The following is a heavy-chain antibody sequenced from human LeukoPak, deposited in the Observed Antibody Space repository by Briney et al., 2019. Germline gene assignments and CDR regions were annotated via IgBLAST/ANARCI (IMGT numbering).Heavy chain of an antibody. CDR1: GGSISSSSYY. Sequence: ETLSLTCTVSGGSISSSSYYWGWIRQPPGKGLEWIGSIYYSGSTYYNPSLKSRVTISVDTSKNQLSLKLSSVTAADTAVYYCARHLYSYGSTWYFDLWGRGTLVTVSS. V-gene: IGHV4-39*01. CDR3: ARHLYSYGSTWYFDL. D-gene: IGHD5-18*01. CDR2: IYYSGST. J-gene: IGHJ2*01.